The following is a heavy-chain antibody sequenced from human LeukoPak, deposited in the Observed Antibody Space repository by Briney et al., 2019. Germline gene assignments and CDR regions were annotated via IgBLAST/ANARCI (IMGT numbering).Heavy chain of an antibody. CDR2: IYYSGST. V-gene: IGHV4-61*01. Sequence: SETLSLTCTVSGGSVSSGSYYWSWIRQPPGKGLEWIGYIYYSGSTNYNPSLKSRVTISVDTSKNQFSLKLSSVTAADTAVYYCARVVGYYYDSSGHHWYFDLWGRGTLVTVSS. J-gene: IGHJ2*01. D-gene: IGHD3-22*01. CDR3: ARVVGYYYDSSGHHWYFDL. CDR1: GGSVSSGSYY.